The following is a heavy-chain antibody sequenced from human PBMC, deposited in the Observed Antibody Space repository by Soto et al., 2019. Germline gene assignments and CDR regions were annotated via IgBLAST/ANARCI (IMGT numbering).Heavy chain of an antibody. CDR3: ATSFGSGSRAFAY. J-gene: IGHJ4*02. CDR2: FNPILSFS. Sequence: QVQLVQSGAEVKKPGSSVKVSCKASGDTFTFYTINWVRQAPGLGLEWMGRFNPILSFSNSALKFQGRVTLTADKSTSTAYMVLSSLRSEDTAIYYCATSFGSGSRAFAYWGQGALVTVSS. D-gene: IGHD3-10*01. V-gene: IGHV1-69*02. CDR1: GDTFTFYT.